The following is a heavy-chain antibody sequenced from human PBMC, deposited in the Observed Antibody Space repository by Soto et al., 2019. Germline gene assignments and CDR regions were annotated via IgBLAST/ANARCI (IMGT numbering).Heavy chain of an antibody. CDR3: ARGYGTDY. J-gene: IGHJ4*02. D-gene: IGHD5-18*01. V-gene: IGHV1-3*01. Sequence: QVKLVQSGAEVKKPGASVRVSCKASGYTFTTFAMHWVRQTPGQRPEWMGWINAGNSDTRYSPKFKGRVTITRDTSASTAYMDLPRLTSEDTAVYYCARGYGTDYWGQGTLVTVSS. CDR1: GYTFTTFA. CDR2: INAGNSDT.